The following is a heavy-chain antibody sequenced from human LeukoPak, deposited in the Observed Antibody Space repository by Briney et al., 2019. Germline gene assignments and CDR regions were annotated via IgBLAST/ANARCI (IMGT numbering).Heavy chain of an antibody. CDR2: ISYDGSNK. J-gene: IGHJ1*01. CDR1: GFTFSSYG. CDR3: AREFSWSGRDI. Sequence: GGSLRLSCAASGFTFSSYGMHWVRQAPGKGLEWVAVISYDGSNKYYADSVKGRFTISRDNTKNSVYLEMNSLKVEDTAVYYCAREFSWSGRDIWGQGTLVTVSS. D-gene: IGHD1-14*01. V-gene: IGHV3-30*03.